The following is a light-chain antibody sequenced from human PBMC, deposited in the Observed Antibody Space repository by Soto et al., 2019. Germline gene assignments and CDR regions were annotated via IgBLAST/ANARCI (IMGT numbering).Light chain of an antibody. CDR1: QSVSSN. J-gene: IGKJ4*01. CDR3: QQYASSPVT. CDR2: GAS. V-gene: IGKV3-15*01. Sequence: EIVMTQSPATLSVSPGERATLSCRASQSVSSNLAWYQQKPGQAPRLLIYGASTRATGIPDRFTGSASGTDFTLTISRLQPEDFALYFCQQYASSPVTFGGGTKVDI.